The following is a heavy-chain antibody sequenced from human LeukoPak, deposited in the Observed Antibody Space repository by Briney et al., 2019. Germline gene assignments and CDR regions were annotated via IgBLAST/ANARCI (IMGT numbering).Heavy chain of an antibody. CDR1: GASISSYY. Sequence: PSETLSLTCTVSGASISSYYWSWIRQPPGKGLGWIGFIYYSGSTNYSPSLKSRVTISVDTSKKQFSLKLSSVTAADTAVYYCARVQRGGYHYYGMDVWGQGTTVTVSS. CDR3: ARVQRGGYHYYGMDV. V-gene: IGHV4-59*01. CDR2: IYYSGST. D-gene: IGHD6-25*01. J-gene: IGHJ6*02.